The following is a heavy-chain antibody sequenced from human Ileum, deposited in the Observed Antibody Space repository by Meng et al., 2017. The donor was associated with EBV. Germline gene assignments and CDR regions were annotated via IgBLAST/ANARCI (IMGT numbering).Heavy chain of an antibody. D-gene: IGHD1-14*01. CDR1: GGYISSSSYY. CDR3: ARHHHSPTFNY. J-gene: IGHJ4*02. Sequence: LPEAGPGLVEPSGSRPLHCTFPGGYISSSSYYWVWIRQPPGEGLEWIGSVVYSGTTYYTSYLKSRVSISVDTSKNQFSLKLSSVTAADTAVYYCARHHHSPTFNYWGQGTLVTVSS. CDR2: VVYSGTT. V-gene: IGHV4-39*01.